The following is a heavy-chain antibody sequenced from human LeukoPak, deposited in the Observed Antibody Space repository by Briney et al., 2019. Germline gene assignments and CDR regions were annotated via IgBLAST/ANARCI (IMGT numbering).Heavy chain of an antibody. CDR2: INWNGGST. CDR3: ARTDGAL. CDR1: GFTFDDHG. V-gene: IGHV3-20*04. J-gene: IGHJ1*01. D-gene: IGHD5-24*01. Sequence: GGSLRLSCVASGFTFDDHGMRWVRQGPGKGLEWVAGINWNGGSTGYADSVKGRFTITRDDAQNFLYLQMTSLRVDDTAVYYCARTDGALWGQGTLVTVSS.